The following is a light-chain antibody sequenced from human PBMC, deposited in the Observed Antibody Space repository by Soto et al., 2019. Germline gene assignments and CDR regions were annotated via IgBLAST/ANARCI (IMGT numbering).Light chain of an antibody. CDR2: EVT. CDR3: SSYTNINTRACV. V-gene: IGLV2-14*01. CDR1: SGDIGSYNR. J-gene: IGLJ1*01. Sequence: SGLTQPVSVSGSPRKSITISCTVSSGDIGSYNRVSWYQQHPGKAPKLIIYEVTDRPSGVSNRFSGSKSGNTASLTISGLQAEDEAEYYCSSYTNINTRACVFGTGTKVTVL.